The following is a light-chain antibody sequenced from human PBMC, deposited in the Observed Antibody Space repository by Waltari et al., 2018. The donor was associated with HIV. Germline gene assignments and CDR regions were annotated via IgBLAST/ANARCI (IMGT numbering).Light chain of an antibody. CDR1: SSNIGAGYD. V-gene: IGLV1-40*01. J-gene: IGLJ2*01. CDR2: GNS. Sequence: QSVLPQPPSVSGAPGQRVTISCTGSSSNIGAGYDVHWYQHLPGTAPKLLIYGNSNRPSGVPDRFSGSKSGTSASLAITGLQAEDEADYYCQSYDSSLSGSGVFGGGTKLTVL. CDR3: QSYDSSLSGSGV.